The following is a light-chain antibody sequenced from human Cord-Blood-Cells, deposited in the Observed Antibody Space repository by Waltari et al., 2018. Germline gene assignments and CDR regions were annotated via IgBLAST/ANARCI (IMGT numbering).Light chain of an antibody. J-gene: IGLJ3*02. Sequence: QSALTQPASVSGSPGQPITISCTGTSSDVGGYNYVSWYQQHPGKAPKLMIYDVSKRPSGVSNRFSGSKSGITASLTISGLQAEDEADYYCSSYTSSSTWVFGGGTKLTVL. CDR2: DVS. CDR1: SSDVGGYNY. CDR3: SSYTSSSTWV. V-gene: IGLV2-14*01.